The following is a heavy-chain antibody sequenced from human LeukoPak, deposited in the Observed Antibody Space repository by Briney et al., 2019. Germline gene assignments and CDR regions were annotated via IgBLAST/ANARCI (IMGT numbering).Heavy chain of an antibody. V-gene: IGHV3-21*01. CDR1: GFTFSSYS. D-gene: IGHD3-22*01. Sequence: PGGSLRLSCAASGFTFSSYSMNWVRQAPGKGLEWVSSISSSSSYIYYADSVKGRFTISRDNAKYSLFLQINRLRAEDTAVYYCARASEDSRGQYQGFDSWGQGTLVTVSS. CDR2: ISSSSSYI. J-gene: IGHJ4*02. CDR3: ARASEDSRGQYQGFDS.